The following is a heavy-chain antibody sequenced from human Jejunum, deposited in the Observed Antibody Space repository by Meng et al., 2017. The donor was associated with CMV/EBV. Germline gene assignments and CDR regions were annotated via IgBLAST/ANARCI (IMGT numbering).Heavy chain of an antibody. V-gene: IGHV4-39*07. Sequence: SSYYWGWIRQPPGKWLEWIGNIFYTGGTYYNPSLKSRVTMSVDTSKNQFSLKLSSVTAADTAMYFCARDLYSGYINTPRRAFDIWGQGTMVTVSS. CDR1: SSYY. J-gene: IGHJ3*02. CDR3: ARDLYSGYINTPRRAFDI. D-gene: IGHD5-12*01. CDR2: IFYTGGT.